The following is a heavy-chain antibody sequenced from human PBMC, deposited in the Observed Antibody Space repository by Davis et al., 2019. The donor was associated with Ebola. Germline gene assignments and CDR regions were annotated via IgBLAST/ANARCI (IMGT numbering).Heavy chain of an antibody. V-gene: IGHV4-34*01. D-gene: IGHD3-16*01. Sequence: MPSETLSLTCTVYGGSFSAYYWTWIRQPPGKGLEWIGEIDHNGIASYNPSLKSRVTISVDTSKNQFSLKLSSVTAADTAVYYCARGADLGVYWGQGTLVTVSS. CDR1: GGSFSAYY. CDR3: ARGADLGVY. J-gene: IGHJ4*02. CDR2: IDHNGIA.